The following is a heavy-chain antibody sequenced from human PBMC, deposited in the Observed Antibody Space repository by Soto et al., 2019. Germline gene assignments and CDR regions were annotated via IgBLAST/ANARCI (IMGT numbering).Heavy chain of an antibody. Sequence: EVQLLESGGGLLQPGGSLRLSCAASGFTFRSYAMSWVRQAPGKGLEWVSGISNSGGRTYYTEAVKGRFTISRDNSKNPLYLQMNGLRAEDTALYYCAKDNGPPGTSDWYFDFWGRGTLVSVSS. D-gene: IGHD2-8*01. V-gene: IGHV3-23*01. CDR2: ISNSGGRT. J-gene: IGHJ2*01. CDR3: AKDNGPPGTSDWYFDF. CDR1: GFTFRSYA.